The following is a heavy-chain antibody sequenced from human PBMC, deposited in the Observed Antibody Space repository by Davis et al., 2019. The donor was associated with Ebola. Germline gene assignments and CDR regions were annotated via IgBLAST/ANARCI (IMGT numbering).Heavy chain of an antibody. V-gene: IGHV3-48*04. Sequence: GESLKISCAASGFTFSSYSMNWVRQAPGKGLEWVSYISSSSSTIYYADSVKGRFTISRDNAKNSLYLQMNSLRAEDTAVYYCARGPPEDVVVVVVAADYWGQGTLVTVSS. D-gene: IGHD2-15*01. J-gene: IGHJ4*02. CDR2: ISSSSSTI. CDR3: ARGPPEDVVVVVVAADY. CDR1: GFTFSSYS.